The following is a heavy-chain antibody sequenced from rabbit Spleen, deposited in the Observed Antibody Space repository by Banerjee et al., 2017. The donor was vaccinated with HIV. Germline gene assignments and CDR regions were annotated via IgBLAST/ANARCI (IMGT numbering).Heavy chain of an antibody. CDR1: GFDLSSYY. V-gene: IGHV1S40*01. D-gene: IGHD4-1*01. Sequence: QSLEESGGDLVKPGASLTLTCTASGFDLSSYYMCWVRQAPGKGLEWIACINAVTGKAVYASRAKGRFTFSKTSSTTVTLQMTSLTAADTATYFCARGGYDSSVDGFWGWLDLWGQGTLVTVS. CDR2: INAVTGKA. J-gene: IGHJ5*01. CDR3: ARGGYDSSVDGFWGWLDL.